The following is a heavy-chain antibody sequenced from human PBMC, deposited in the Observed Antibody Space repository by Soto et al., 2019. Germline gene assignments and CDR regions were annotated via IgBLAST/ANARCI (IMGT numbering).Heavy chain of an antibody. V-gene: IGHV1-2*02. CDR1: GYTFTGYY. D-gene: IGHD3-3*01. Sequence: QVQLVQSGAEVKKPGASVKVSCKASGYTFTGYYMHWVRQAPGQGLEWMGWINPNSGGTNYAQKFQGRVTMTRDTSISTAYLEVSRLRSYDTAVYYCATRGEWLEWLLDPEIGCMDVWGQGTTVTFSS. J-gene: IGHJ6*02. CDR2: INPNSGGT. CDR3: ATRGEWLEWLLDPEIGCMDV.